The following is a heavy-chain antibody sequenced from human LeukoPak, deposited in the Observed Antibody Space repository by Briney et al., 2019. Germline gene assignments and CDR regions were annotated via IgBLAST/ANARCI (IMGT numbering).Heavy chain of an antibody. CDR1: GFTFRNYV. D-gene: IGHD6-13*01. CDR3: AREAGRIGDYVTY. Sequence: GGSRRLSCAASGFTFRNYVMNWVRQAPGKGLEWVSAIGGTDGTTFYAAFVKGRFTISRDNSRNTLYLQMNSLRAEDTAVYYCAREAGRIGDYVTYWGQGTLVTVSS. J-gene: IGHJ4*02. V-gene: IGHV3-23*01. CDR2: IGGTDGTT.